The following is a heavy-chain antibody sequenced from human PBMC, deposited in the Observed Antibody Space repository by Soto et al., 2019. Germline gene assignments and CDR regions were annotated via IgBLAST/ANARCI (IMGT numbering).Heavy chain of an antibody. CDR3: ASCYGGNSRLKYYYYGMDV. CDR1: GYTFTSYG. Sequence: ASVKVSCKASGYTFTSYGISWVRQAPGQGLEWMGWISAYNGNTNYAQKLQGRVTMTTDTSTSTAYMELRSLRSDDTAVYYCASCYGGNSRLKYYYYGMDVWGQGTTVTVSS. V-gene: IGHV1-18*04. CDR2: ISAYNGNT. D-gene: IGHD4-17*01. J-gene: IGHJ6*02.